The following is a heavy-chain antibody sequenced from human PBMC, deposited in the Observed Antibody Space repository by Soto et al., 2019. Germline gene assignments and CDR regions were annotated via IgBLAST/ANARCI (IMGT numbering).Heavy chain of an antibody. CDR1: GYTFTSYG. J-gene: IGHJ4*02. D-gene: IGHD3-3*01. CDR3: AREPSPDYDFWSGYWRADY. Sequence: ASVKVSCKASGYTFTSYGISWVRQAPGQGLDWMGWISAYNGNTNYAQKLQGRVTMTTDTSTSTAYMELRSLRSDDTAVYYCAREPSPDYDFWSGYWRADYWGQGTLVTVSS. V-gene: IGHV1-18*01. CDR2: ISAYNGNT.